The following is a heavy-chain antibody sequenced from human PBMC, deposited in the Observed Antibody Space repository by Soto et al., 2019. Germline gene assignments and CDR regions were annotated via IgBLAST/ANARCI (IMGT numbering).Heavy chain of an antibody. J-gene: IGHJ5*02. D-gene: IGHD4-17*01. Sequence: PSETLSLTCTVSGVSIRSSSYYWGWIRQPPGKGLEWIGSIHYSGSTYYTPSLKSRVTITVDTSKNQFSLKLSSVTAADTAVDYCASNSRNYGVVDWVDPWGQVTLVTVS. V-gene: IGHV4-39*01. CDR3: ASNSRNYGVVDWVDP. CDR2: IHYSGST. CDR1: GVSIRSSSYY.